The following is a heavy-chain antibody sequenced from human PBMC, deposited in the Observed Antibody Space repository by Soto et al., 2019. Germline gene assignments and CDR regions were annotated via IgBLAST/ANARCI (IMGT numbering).Heavy chain of an antibody. CDR2: IYYTGST. V-gene: IGHV4-30-4*01. Sequence: QVQLQESGPGLVKPSQTLSLTCSVSGGSVNRGDYYWSWIRQPPGKGLEWIGYIYYTGSTYYNPSLKSRLTRSLDTSKNQFSLKLNSVTAADTAVYYCARAAQLLYGLYDSSYTLDVWGQGTTVTVSS. CDR1: GGSVNRGDYY. J-gene: IGHJ6*02. CDR3: ARAAQLLYGLYDSSYTLDV. D-gene: IGHD2-2*02.